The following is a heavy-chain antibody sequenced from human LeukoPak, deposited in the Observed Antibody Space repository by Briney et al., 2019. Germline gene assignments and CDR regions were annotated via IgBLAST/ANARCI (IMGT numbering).Heavy chain of an antibody. CDR3: AAAGWDYYDSSGFSFDY. CDR2: INHSGST. Sequence: SETLSLTCAVYGGSFSGYYWSWIRQPPGKGLEWIGEINHSGSTNYNPSLKSRVTISVDTSKNQFSLKLSSVTAADTAVYYCAAAGWDYYDSSGFSFDYWGQGTLVTVSS. V-gene: IGHV4-34*01. CDR1: GGSFSGYY. D-gene: IGHD3-22*01. J-gene: IGHJ4*02.